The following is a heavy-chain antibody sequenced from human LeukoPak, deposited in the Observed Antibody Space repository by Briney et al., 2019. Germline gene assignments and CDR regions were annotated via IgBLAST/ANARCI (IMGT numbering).Heavy chain of an antibody. CDR1: GGSISSYH. J-gene: IGHJ3*02. D-gene: IGHD3-22*01. V-gene: IGHV4-4*07. Sequence: SETLSLTCTVSGGSISSYHWSWIRQPAGKGLEWIGRIYTSGSTNYNPSLKSRVTISVDKSKNQFSLKLSSVTAADTAVYYCASSMIVVVSDAFDIWGQGTMVTVSS. CDR2: IYTSGST. CDR3: ASSMIVVVSDAFDI.